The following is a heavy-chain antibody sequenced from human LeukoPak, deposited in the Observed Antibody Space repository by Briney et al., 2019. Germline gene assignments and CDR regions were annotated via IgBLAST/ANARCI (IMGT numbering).Heavy chain of an antibody. CDR2: ISAYNGNT. CDR3: ARDARYSSGWYDFDY. J-gene: IGHJ4*02. CDR1: GYTLTSYG. Sequence: ASVKVSCKASGYTLTSYGISWVRQAPGQGLEWMGWISAYNGNTNYAQKLQGRVTMTTDTSTSTAYMELRSLRSDDTAVYYCARDARYSSGWYDFDYWGQGTLVTVSS. V-gene: IGHV1-18*01. D-gene: IGHD6-19*01.